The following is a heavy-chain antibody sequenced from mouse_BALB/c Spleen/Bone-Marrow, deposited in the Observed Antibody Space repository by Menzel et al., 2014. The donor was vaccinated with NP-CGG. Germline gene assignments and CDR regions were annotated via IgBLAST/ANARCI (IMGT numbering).Heavy chain of an antibody. V-gene: IGHV2-9*02. D-gene: IGHD1-1*02. Sequence: QVQLQQPGPGLVAPSQSLYITCTVSGFSLTSYGVHWVRRPPGKGLEWLGVIWAGGSTNYNSALMSRLSISKDNSKSQVFLKMNSLQTDDTAMYYCARDGVYGSHYYAMDYWGQGTSVTVSS. CDR1: GFSLTSYG. CDR3: ARDGVYGSHYYAMDY. CDR2: IWAGGST. J-gene: IGHJ4*01.